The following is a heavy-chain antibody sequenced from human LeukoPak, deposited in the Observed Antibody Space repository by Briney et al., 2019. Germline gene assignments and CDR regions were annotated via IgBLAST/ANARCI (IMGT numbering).Heavy chain of an antibody. V-gene: IGHV4-34*01. Sequence: SETLSLTCAVYGGSFSGYYWSWIRQPPGKGLEWTGEINHSGSTNYNPSLKSRVTISVDTAKNQFSLKLSSVTAADTAVYYCARVDIVVVPAALYNWFDPWGQGTLVTVSS. CDR1: GGSFSGYY. J-gene: IGHJ5*02. CDR2: INHSGST. D-gene: IGHD2-2*03. CDR3: ARVDIVVVPAALYNWFDP.